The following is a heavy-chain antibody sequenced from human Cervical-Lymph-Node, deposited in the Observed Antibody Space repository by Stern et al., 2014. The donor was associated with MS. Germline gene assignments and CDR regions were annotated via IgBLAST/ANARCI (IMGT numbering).Heavy chain of an antibody. CDR2: IPSDSKYI. D-gene: IGHD4-17*01. CDR3: AKQHAGLRGDWFDP. V-gene: IGHV3-21*01. CDR1: GFIFSRYS. Sequence: VQLVQSGGGLVKPGGSLRLSWAASGFIFSRYSMSWIRQAPGKGLAWVSSIPSDSKYIHYAESLKGRITITRENAENSLYLQMNGLRVEDTAVYYCAKQHAGLRGDWFDPWGQGTLVTVSP. J-gene: IGHJ5*02.